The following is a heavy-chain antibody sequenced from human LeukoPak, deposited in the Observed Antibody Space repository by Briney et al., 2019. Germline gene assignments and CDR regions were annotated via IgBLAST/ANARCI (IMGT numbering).Heavy chain of an antibody. Sequence: WGSLTLSCAVYGVTFSNSCMSWVRQAPGKGLEWVGGIKSKTDGGTKDYLTPVKGRSTISTDDSKNTMYLQMTSPKTEDKAVELCEVTTRLDYWGQGTLVTVSS. J-gene: IGHJ4*02. D-gene: IGHD4-17*01. CDR3: EVTTRLDY. V-gene: IGHV3-15*01. CDR2: IKSKTDGGTK. CDR1: GVTFSNSC.